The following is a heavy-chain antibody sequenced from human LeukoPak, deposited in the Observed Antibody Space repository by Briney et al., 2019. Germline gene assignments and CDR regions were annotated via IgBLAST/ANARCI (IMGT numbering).Heavy chain of an antibody. V-gene: IGHV3-30*04. CDR1: GFTLSSYA. J-gene: IGHJ4*02. CDR2: ISYDGSNK. D-gene: IGHD2-21*02. CDR3: ARGTPLYCGGDCYSGTFDY. Sequence: GGSLRLSCAASGFTLSSYAMHWVRQAPGKGLEWVAVISYDGSNKYYADSVKGRFTISRDNSKNTLYLQMNSLRAEDTAVYYCARGTPLYCGGDCYSGTFDYWGQGTLVTVSS.